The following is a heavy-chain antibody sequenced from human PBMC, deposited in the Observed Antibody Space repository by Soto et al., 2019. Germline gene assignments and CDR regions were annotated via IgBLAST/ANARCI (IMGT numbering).Heavy chain of an antibody. CDR3: ARMGSGSWRGYLDI. CDR2: VFHSGTT. J-gene: IGHJ2*01. D-gene: IGHD6-13*01. Sequence: QVHLQESGPGLVKPSGTLSLTCSVSGIFVTTMNWWNWVRQSPGKGLEWIGEVFHSGTTNYNPSLQSRVTISINKSTNQFSLKLTSVTAAGTAVYYCARMGSGSWRGYLDIWGRGTLVSVSA. V-gene: IGHV4-4*02. CDR1: GIFVTTMNW.